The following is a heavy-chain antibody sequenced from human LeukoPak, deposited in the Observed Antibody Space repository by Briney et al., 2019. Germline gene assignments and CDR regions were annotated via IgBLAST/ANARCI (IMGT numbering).Heavy chain of an antibody. D-gene: IGHD2-2*01. Sequence: GGSLRLSCAASGFTFSSYSMNWVRQAPGKGLEWVSSISSSSSYIYYADSVKGRFTISRDNAKNSLYLQMNSLRAEDTAVYYCARAFRSSTSFDYWGQGTLVTVSS. CDR2: ISSSSSYI. J-gene: IGHJ4*02. CDR3: ARAFRSSTSFDY. CDR1: GFTFSSYS. V-gene: IGHV3-21*01.